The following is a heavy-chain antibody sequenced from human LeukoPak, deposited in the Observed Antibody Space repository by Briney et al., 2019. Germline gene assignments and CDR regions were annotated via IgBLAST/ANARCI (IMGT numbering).Heavy chain of an antibody. CDR2: IYYSGST. Sequence: SETPSLTCTVSGGSISSSSYYWDWIRQPPGKGLEWIGVIYYSGSTYYNPSLNSRVTISADTSKNQFSLKLSSVTAADTAVYYCAGRVIRGIGPDYWGQGTLVTVSS. CDR1: GGSISSSSYY. D-gene: IGHD3-10*01. V-gene: IGHV4-39*01. J-gene: IGHJ4*02. CDR3: AGRVIRGIGPDY.